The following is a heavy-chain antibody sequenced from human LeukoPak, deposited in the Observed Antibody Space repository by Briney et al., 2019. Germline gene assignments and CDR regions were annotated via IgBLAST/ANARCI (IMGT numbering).Heavy chain of an antibody. J-gene: IGHJ5*02. V-gene: IGHV4-30-4*08. CDR3: ARAISYYDILTGYVYNWFDP. Sequence: PSETLSLTCTVSGGSISSGSYCWSWIRQPPGKGLEWIGYIYYSGSTYYNPSLKSRVTISVDTSKNQFSLKLSSVTAADTAVYYCARAISYYDILTGYVYNWFDPWGQGTLVTVSS. CDR2: IYYSGST. CDR1: GGSISSGSYC. D-gene: IGHD3-9*01.